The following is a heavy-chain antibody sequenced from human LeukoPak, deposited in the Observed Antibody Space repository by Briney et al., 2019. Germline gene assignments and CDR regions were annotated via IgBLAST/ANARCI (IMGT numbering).Heavy chain of an antibody. CDR1: GYTFTSYG. V-gene: IGHV1-18*01. D-gene: IGHD3-3*01. Sequence: GASVKVSCKASGYTFTSYGISWVRQAPGQGLEWMGWISAYNGNTNYAQKLQGRVTMTTDTSTSTAYMKLRSLRSDDTAVYYCARVAPGYDFWSGYYIGTHYYYGMDVWGQGTTVTVSS. J-gene: IGHJ6*02. CDR3: ARVAPGYDFWSGYYIGTHYYYGMDV. CDR2: ISAYNGNT.